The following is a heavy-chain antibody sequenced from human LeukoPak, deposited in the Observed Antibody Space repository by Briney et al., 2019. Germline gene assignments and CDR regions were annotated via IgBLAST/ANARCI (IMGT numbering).Heavy chain of an antibody. V-gene: IGHV3-48*04. Sequence: GGSLRLSCAASGFTFSSYNLNWVRQAPGKGLEWVSYISSSSGTIYYADSVKGRFTISRDDAKNSLYLQMNSLRAEDTAVYYCARGGDPDYRGQGTLVTVSS. CDR2: ISSSSGTI. J-gene: IGHJ4*02. CDR1: GFTFSSYN. CDR3: ARGGDPDY. D-gene: IGHD2-21*02.